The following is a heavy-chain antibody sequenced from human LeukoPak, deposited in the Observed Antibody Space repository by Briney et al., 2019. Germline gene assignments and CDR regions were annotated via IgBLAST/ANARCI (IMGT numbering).Heavy chain of an antibody. V-gene: IGHV3-7*01. CDR2: IKEDGSEK. CDR1: GFTFRKHW. D-gene: IGHD7-27*01. CDR3: ARDYTGGWNDY. Sequence: GESLRLSCAADGFTFRKHWMSWVRQAMGKGLECVAKIKEDGSEKHYVDSVKGRFTISRDNTKNSLYLQMNSQRAEDTAVYYCARDYTGGWNDYWGQGTLVIVSS. J-gene: IGHJ4*02.